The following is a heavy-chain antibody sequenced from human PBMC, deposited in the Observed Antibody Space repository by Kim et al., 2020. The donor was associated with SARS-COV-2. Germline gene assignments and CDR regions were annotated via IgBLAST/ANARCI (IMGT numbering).Heavy chain of an antibody. D-gene: IGHD2-15*01. J-gene: IGHJ4*02. CDR1: GFTFTDHY. Sequence: GGSLRLSCVGSGFTFTDHYMDWVRQAPGKGLEWVGRIRNKVNSYIAEYAASVKGRFTISRDDSKNSLYLQMNSLKTEDTAVYYCTRGWEKCSGGVCSFDYWGQGTLVTVSS. CDR3: TRGWEKCSGGVCSFDY. V-gene: IGHV3-72*01. CDR2: IRNKVNSYIA.